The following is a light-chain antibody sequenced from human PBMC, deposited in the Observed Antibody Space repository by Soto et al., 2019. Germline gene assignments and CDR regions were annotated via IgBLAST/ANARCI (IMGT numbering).Light chain of an antibody. CDR1: STSVGNTYSY. CDR2: EVS. J-gene: IGLJ2*01. V-gene: IGLV2-14*01. CDR3: SSYRSSSTNVV. Sequence: QSALTQPASVSGSPGQSITISCTGTSTSVGNTYSYVSWYQHHPGKAPKVIIYEVSNRPSGVANRFSGSKSDNTASLTISGLQAEDEADYYCSSYRSSSTNVVFGGGTKLTGL.